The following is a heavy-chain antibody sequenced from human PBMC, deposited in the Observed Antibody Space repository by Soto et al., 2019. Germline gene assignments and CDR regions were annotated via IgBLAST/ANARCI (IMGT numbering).Heavy chain of an antibody. J-gene: IGHJ3*02. Sequence: QVQLVQSGAEVKKPGASVKVSCKASGYTFTSYGISWVRQAPGQGLEWMGWISAYNGNTNYAQKLQGRVTMTTDTSTSTAYMELRSLRSDDTAVYYCARGYDSSGYYYVLSMHAFDIWGQGTMVTVSS. CDR3: ARGYDSSGYYYVLSMHAFDI. CDR1: GYTFTSYG. D-gene: IGHD3-22*01. CDR2: ISAYNGNT. V-gene: IGHV1-18*01.